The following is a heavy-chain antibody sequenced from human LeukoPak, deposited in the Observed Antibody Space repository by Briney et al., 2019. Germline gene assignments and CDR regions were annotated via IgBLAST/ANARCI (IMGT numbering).Heavy chain of an antibody. Sequence: SQTLSLTCTVSGGSIGSGDFYWGWIRRPPGKGLQWIGFIYYSGSTYYNPSLKSRVTISVDTSKNQFSLKLSSVTAADTAVYYCAKTYYYDPFDYWGQGTLVTVSS. CDR3: AKTYYYDPFDY. CDR2: IYYSGST. J-gene: IGHJ4*02. V-gene: IGHV4-30-4*01. D-gene: IGHD3-22*01. CDR1: GGSIGSGDFY.